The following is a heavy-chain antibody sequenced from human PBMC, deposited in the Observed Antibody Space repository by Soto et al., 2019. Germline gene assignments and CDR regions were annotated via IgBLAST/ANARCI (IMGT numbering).Heavy chain of an antibody. J-gene: IGHJ4*02. V-gene: IGHV1-18*01. CDR1: GYTFTSYG. Sequence: QVQLVQSGAEVKKPGASVKVSCKASGYTFTSYGISWVRQAPGQGLEWMGWISAYNGNTNYAQKLQGRVTMTTDPSTNTAYMGRGGLRSGDRAVYYCGRGVAAIPGSGGGDYWGQGTLVTVSS. CDR2: ISAYNGNT. CDR3: GRGVAAIPGSGGGDY. D-gene: IGHD2-21*02.